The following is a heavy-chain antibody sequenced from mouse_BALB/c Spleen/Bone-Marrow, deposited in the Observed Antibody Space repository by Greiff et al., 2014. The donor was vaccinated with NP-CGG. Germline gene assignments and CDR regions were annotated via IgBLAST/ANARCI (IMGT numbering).Heavy chain of an antibody. CDR1: GFTFNNYG. J-gene: IGHJ3*01. V-gene: IGHV5-9-2*01. Sequence: VQLKESGGGLVKSGGSLKLSCAASGFTFNNYGMSWVRQTPEKRLEWVATISGGGSYTFYPDSVKGRFTISRDNAKNDLYLQLSSLRSEDTALYYCARHADYDQTEVSFVYWGQGTLVTVSA. D-gene: IGHD2-4*01. CDR2: ISGGGSYT. CDR3: ARHADYDQTEVSFVY.